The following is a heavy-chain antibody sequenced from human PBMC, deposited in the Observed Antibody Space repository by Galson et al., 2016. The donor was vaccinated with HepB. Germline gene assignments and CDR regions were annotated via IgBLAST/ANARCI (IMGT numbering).Heavy chain of an antibody. Sequence: SETLSLTCSLSGGSISTYYWTWIRQAPGRGLEWIGNALYTGSTNYNPSLKSRVTISIDPSETQFSLKLDSVTAADTDVYYFARDALYSGSDDSLDYHGLDVWGQGTTVTV. CDR3: ARDALYSGSDDSLDYHGLDV. D-gene: IGHD5-12*01. CDR1: GGSISTYY. CDR2: ALYTGST. V-gene: IGHV4-59*01. J-gene: IGHJ6*02.